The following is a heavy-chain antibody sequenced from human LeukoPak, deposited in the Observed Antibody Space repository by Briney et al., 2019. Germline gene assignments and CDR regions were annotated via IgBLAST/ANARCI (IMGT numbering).Heavy chain of an antibody. Sequence: PGGSLRLSCAASGFTFSSYAMHWVRQAPGKGLEWVAVISYDGSNKYYADSVKGRFTISRDNSKNTLYLQMNSLRAEDTAVYYCARSGAKEQLGSDYYYYGMDVWGQGTTVTVSS. CDR2: ISYDGSNK. CDR1: GFTFSSYA. CDR3: ARSGAKEQLGSDYYYYGMDV. V-gene: IGHV3-30-3*01. D-gene: IGHD6-13*01. J-gene: IGHJ6*02.